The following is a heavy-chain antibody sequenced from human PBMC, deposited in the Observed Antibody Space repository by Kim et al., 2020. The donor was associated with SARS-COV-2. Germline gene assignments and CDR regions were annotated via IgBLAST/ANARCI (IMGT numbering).Heavy chain of an antibody. Sequence: LKSRVTISVDTSKNQFSLKLSSVTAADTAVYYCARGIVVVPAAPSSPPDYWGQGTLVTVSS. D-gene: IGHD2-2*01. CDR3: ARGIVVVPAAPSSPPDY. J-gene: IGHJ4*02. V-gene: IGHV4-31*02.